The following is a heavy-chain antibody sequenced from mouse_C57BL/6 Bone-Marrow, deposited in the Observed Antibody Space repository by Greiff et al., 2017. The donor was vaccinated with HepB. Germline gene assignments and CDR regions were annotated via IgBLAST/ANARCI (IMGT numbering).Heavy chain of an antibody. V-gene: IGHV1-55*01. CDR1: GYTFTSYW. D-gene: IGHD1-1*01. CDR3: ARSPYYYGSSRFAY. CDR2: IYPGSGST. J-gene: IGHJ3*01. Sequence: QVQLQQPGAELVKPGASVKMSCKASGYTFTSYWITWVKQRPGQGLEWIGDIYPGSGSTNYNEKFKSKATLTVDTSSSTAYMQLSSLTSEDSAVYYCARSPYYYGSSRFAYWGQGTLVTVSA.